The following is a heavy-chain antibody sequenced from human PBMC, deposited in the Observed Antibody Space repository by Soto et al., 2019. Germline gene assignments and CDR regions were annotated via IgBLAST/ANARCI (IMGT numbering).Heavy chain of an antibody. J-gene: IGHJ4*02. D-gene: IGHD6-13*01. CDR1: GCTFTSYA. CDR3: AKAGFSSSWSPTYFDY. V-gene: IGHV3-23*01. Sequence: GGSLRLSCAATGCTFTSYAMNWVRLAPGKGLEWVSAISGTGYNTYYADSVKGRFTISRDNTKNTLYLQMNSLRAEDTAVYYCAKAGFSSSWSPTYFDYWGQGTLVTVSS. CDR2: ISGTGYNT.